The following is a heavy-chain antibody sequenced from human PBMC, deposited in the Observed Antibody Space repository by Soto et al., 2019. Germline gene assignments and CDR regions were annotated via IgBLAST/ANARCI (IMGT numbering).Heavy chain of an antibody. J-gene: IGHJ4*02. CDR2: ISYDGRNK. CDR1: GFTLSSYA. D-gene: IGHD3-3*01. V-gene: IGHV3-30-3*01. CDR3: AREIERLLGY. Sequence: QLVESGGGVVQPGRSLRLSCAASGFTLSSYAMHWVRQAPGKGLEWVAVISYDGRNKYYADSVKGRFTISRDNSKNTLYLQMNSLRAEDTAVYYCAREIERLLGYWGQGTLVTVSS.